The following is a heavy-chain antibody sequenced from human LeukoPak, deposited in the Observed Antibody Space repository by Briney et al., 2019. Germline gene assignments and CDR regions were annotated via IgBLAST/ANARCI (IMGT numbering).Heavy chain of an antibody. CDR3: ARQKCTSTSCLTKNAFDI. CDR1: GSISGYY. Sequence: SETLSLTCTVSGSISGYYWSWIRQPPGRGLEWIGYIYTSGSTNYNPSLESRVTISVDTSKNQFSLDLSSVTAADTAVYYCARQKCTSTSCLTKNAFDIWGQGTMVTVSS. D-gene: IGHD2-2*01. V-gene: IGHV4-4*09. J-gene: IGHJ3*02. CDR2: IYTSGST.